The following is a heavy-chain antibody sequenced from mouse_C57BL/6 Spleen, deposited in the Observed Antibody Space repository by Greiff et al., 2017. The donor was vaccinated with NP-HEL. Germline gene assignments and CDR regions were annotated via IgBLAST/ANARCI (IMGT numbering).Heavy chain of an antibody. CDR1: GFTFSSYT. CDR3: ARHSDSAWFAD. J-gene: IGHJ3*01. V-gene: IGHV5-9*01. CDR2: ISGGGGNT. D-gene: IGHD1-2*01. Sequence: EVQRVESGGGLVKPGGSLKLSCAASGFTFSSYTMSWVRQTPEKRLEWVATISGGGGNTYYPDSVKGRFTISRDNAKNTLYLQMSSLRSEDTALYYCARHSDSAWFADWGQGTLVTVSA.